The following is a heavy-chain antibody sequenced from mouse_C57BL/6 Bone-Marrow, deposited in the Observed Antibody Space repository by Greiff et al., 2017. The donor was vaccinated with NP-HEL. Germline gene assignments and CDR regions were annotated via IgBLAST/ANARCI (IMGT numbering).Heavy chain of an antibody. CDR3: ARRRRQRYYFDY. CDR1: GYTFTSYW. J-gene: IGHJ2*01. Sequence: QVQLQQPGAELVKPGASVKMSCKASGYTFTSYWITWVKQRPGQGLEWIGDIYPGSGSTNYNEKFKSKATLTVDTSSSTAYMQLSSLTSEDSAVYYCARRRRQRYYFDYWGQGTTPTVSS. CDR2: IYPGSGST. D-gene: IGHD3-2*01. V-gene: IGHV1-55*01.